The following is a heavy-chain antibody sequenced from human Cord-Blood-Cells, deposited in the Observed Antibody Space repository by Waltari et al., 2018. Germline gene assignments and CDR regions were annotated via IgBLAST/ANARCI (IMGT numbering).Heavy chain of an antibody. D-gene: IGHD2-2*01. CDR2: IIPILGIA. V-gene: IGHV1-69*04. CDR3: ARGYCSSTSCYFDY. Sequence: QVQLVQSGAAVKKPGSSVTVSCQASGGTFSSHAIIWLRPAPGQGLEWMGGIIPILGIANYAQKFQGRVTITADESTSTAYMELSSLRSEDTAVYYCARGYCSSTSCYFDYWGQGTLVTVSS. CDR1: GGTFSSHA. J-gene: IGHJ4*02.